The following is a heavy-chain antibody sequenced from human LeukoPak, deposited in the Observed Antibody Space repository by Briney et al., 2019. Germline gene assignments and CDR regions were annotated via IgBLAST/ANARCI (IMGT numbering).Heavy chain of an antibody. Sequence: GGSLRLSCAASGFIFNNYGLVWVRQAPGKGLEWVTAISNDGGGTTYADFVKGRFSVSRDNSKNTLFLQMNSLRAEDTALYYCAKGSSGYFFDLWGQGTLVTVSS. CDR1: GFIFNNYG. D-gene: IGHD3-22*01. CDR3: AKGSSGYFFDL. V-gene: IGHV3-23*01. CDR2: ISNDGGGT. J-gene: IGHJ4*02.